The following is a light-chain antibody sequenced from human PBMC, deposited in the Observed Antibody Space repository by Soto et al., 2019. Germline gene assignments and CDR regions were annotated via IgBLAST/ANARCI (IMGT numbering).Light chain of an antibody. Sequence: QSALTQPASVSGSPGQSVTISCTGASSDVGVYEHVSWYQQHPGRAPKLILYDVNNRPSGVSNHFSGSKSGNTASLVISGLQANDEADYYCSSYSTTNILVFGSGTKLTVL. CDR2: DVN. V-gene: IGLV2-14*03. J-gene: IGLJ1*01. CDR1: SSDVGVYEH. CDR3: SSYSTTNILV.